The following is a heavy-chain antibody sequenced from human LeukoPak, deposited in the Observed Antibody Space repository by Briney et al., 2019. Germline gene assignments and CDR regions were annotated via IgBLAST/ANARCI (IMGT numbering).Heavy chain of an antibody. CDR1: GFTFNTFN. CDR3: ARDLTSSGWYYFDY. CDR2: ISSSSSYI. Sequence: GGSLRLSCAASGFTFNTFNMNWVRQAPGKGLEWVSSISSSSSYIYYADSVKGRFTISRDNAKNSLYLQMNSLRAEDTAVYYCARDLTSSGWYYFDYWGQGTLVTVSS. J-gene: IGHJ4*02. D-gene: IGHD6-19*01. V-gene: IGHV3-21*01.